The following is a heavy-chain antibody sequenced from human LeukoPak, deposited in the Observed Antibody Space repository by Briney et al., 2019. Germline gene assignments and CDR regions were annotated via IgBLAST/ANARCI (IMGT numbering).Heavy chain of an antibody. J-gene: IGHJ5*02. D-gene: IGHD6-19*01. CDR3: ARHSTSGWNWFDP. CDR1: GGSISSYY. CDR2: IYYSGST. V-gene: IGHV4-59*08. Sequence: SETLSLTCTVSGGSISSYYWSWIRQPPGKGLEWIGYIYYSGSTNYNPSLKSRVTISIDTSKNQFSLKLSSVTAADTAVYYCARHSTSGWNWFDPWGQGTLVTVSS.